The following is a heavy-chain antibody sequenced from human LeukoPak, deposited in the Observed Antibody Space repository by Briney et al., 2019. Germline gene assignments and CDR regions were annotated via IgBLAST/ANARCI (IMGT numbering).Heavy chain of an antibody. V-gene: IGHV4-59*01. D-gene: IGHD1/OR15-1a*01. J-gene: IGHJ3*01. CDR3: ARGVTGTTRGFFDY. CDR1: GGSISTYY. CDR2: VYYSGGT. Sequence: SETLSLTCSISGGSISTYYWSWIRQSPGRGLEWIGYVYYSGGTNYDPSLKSRVTISIDTSTNQFSLKLSSVTAADTAVYYCARGVTGTTRGFFDYWGQGTMVTVSS.